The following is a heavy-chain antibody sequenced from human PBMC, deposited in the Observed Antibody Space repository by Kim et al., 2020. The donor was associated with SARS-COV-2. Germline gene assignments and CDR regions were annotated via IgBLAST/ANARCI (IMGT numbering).Heavy chain of an antibody. CDR2: INEGNGNT. J-gene: IGHJ4*02. CDR3: ARAFLPPHEN. Sequence: ASVKVSCKASGYTFTDYSIHWVRQAPGQGLEWMGWINEGNGNTKYSQKFQGRVTFIRDTSANIAYMDLSSLRSEDTAVYYCARAFLPPHENWGQGTLVTVSS. V-gene: IGHV1-3*01. CDR1: GYTFTDYS.